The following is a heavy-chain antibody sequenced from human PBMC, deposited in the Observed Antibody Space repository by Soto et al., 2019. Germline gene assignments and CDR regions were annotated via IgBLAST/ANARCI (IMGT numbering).Heavy chain of an antibody. CDR3: ARDHLEGNWFDP. Sequence: QLQLQESGSGLVRPSQTLSLTCTVSGGSIRSGGYSWNWIRQPPGKGLEWIGYIYHSGSTLYNPSLTSRVSISVDKSKNQFSLKLTSVTAADTAVYYCARDHLEGNWFDPWGQGTLVTVSS. CDR1: GGSIRSGGYS. CDR2: IYHSGST. V-gene: IGHV4-30-2*01. J-gene: IGHJ5*02.